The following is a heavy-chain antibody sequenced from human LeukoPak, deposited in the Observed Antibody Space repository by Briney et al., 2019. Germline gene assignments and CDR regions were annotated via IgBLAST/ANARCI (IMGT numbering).Heavy chain of an antibody. Sequence: SETLSLTCAVYGGSFSGYYWSWIRQPPGKGLESIGEINHSGSTNYNPSLKSRVTISVDTSKNQFSLKLSSVTAADTAVYYCARGVPAAPNSSPNASDIWGQGTMVTVSS. CDR2: INHSGST. J-gene: IGHJ3*02. CDR1: GGSFSGYY. CDR3: ARGVPAAPNSSPNASDI. D-gene: IGHD2-2*01. V-gene: IGHV4-34*01.